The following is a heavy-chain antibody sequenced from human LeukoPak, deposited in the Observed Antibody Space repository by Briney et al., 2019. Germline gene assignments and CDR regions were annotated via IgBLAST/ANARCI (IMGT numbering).Heavy chain of an antibody. Sequence: ASVKVSCKASGYTFTDHYIHWVRQAPGQGFEWMGWINPNSGGTNYSQKFKSRVTMTRDTSISTAYMELTRLTSDDSAVYYCARDIHKPSYYYGGSGYFGPPTDWGPGTLVTVSS. CDR2: INPNSGGT. J-gene: IGHJ4*02. CDR3: ARDIHKPSYYYGGSGYFGPPTD. CDR1: GYTFTDHY. V-gene: IGHV1-2*02. D-gene: IGHD3-22*01.